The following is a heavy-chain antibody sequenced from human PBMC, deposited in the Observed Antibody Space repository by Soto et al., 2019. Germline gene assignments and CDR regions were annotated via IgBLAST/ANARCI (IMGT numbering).Heavy chain of an antibody. J-gene: IGHJ3*02. CDR3: ARPNYYDSSGYDAFDT. Sequence: PGESLKISCKGSGYSFTSYWIGWVRQMPGKGLEWMGIIYPGDSDTRYSPSFQGQVTISADKSISTAYLQWSSLKASDTAMYYCARPNYYDSSGYDAFDTWGQGTMVTVSS. CDR1: GYSFTSYW. CDR2: IYPGDSDT. V-gene: IGHV5-51*01. D-gene: IGHD3-22*01.